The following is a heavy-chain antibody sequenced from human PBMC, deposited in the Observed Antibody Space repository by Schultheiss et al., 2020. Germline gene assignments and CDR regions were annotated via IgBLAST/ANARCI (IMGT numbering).Heavy chain of an antibody. J-gene: IGHJ4*02. Sequence: GGSLRLSCAASGFTVSGNYMTWVRQAPGKGLEWVAVISYDGSNKYYADSVKGRFTISRDNSKNTLYLQMNSLRAEDTAVYYCARRGDLLDYWGQGTLVTVSS. CDR2: ISYDGSNK. D-gene: IGHD4-17*01. CDR1: GFTVSGNY. CDR3: ARRGDLLDY. V-gene: IGHV3-30*03.